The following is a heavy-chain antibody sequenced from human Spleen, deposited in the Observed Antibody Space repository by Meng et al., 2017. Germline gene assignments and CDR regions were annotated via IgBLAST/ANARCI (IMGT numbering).Heavy chain of an antibody. D-gene: IGHD2/OR15-2a*01. CDR3: ARGPVYGYAFDI. J-gene: IGHJ3*02. CDR2: ISSSGSSK. CDR1: GFTFGSYE. V-gene: IGHV3-48*03. Sequence: GGSLRLSCAASGFTFGSYEMNWVRQAPGKGLGWVSSISSSGSSKYYADSVKGRFTISRDNAKNSLYLQMNSLRVEDTVVYYCARGPVYGYAFDIWGQGTMVTVSS.